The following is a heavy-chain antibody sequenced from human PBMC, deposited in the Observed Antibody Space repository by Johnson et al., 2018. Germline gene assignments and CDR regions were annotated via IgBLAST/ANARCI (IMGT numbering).Heavy chain of an antibody. CDR1: GFTFDDYA. CDR3: AKVGSSSSGGYYYYYMDV. J-gene: IGHJ6*03. D-gene: IGHD6-6*01. CDR2: ISWNSGSI. Sequence: EVQLVESGGGLVQPGRSLRLSCAASGFTFDDYAMHWVRQAPGKGLEWVSGISWNSGSIGYADSVKGRFSISRDNAKNSLYLQMNSLRAEDTAVYYCAKVGSSSSGGYYYYYMDVWGKGTTVTVSS. V-gene: IGHV3-9*01.